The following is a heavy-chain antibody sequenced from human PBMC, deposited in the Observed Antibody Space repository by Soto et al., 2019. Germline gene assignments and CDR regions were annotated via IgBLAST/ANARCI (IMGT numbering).Heavy chain of an antibody. CDR2: ISSDGSNK. CDR1: GFTFSSHA. Sequence: QVQLVESGGGVVQPGRSLRLSCSVSGFTFSSHAMHWVRQAPGKGLEWVALISSDGSNKYYADSVKGRFTTSRDNSKNTTYLQMNSLRVEETAGYYCARDDEGGSDCDLGYWGQGALVTVSS. D-gene: IGHD1-26*01. CDR3: ARDDEGGSDCDLGY. J-gene: IGHJ4*02. V-gene: IGHV3-30-3*01.